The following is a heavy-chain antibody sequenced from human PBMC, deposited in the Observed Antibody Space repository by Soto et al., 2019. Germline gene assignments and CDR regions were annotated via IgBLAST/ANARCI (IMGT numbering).Heavy chain of an antibody. D-gene: IGHD3-22*01. V-gene: IGHV3-23*01. Sequence: GGSLRLSCAASGFTFSSYAMSWVRQAPGKGLEWVSAISGSGGSTYYADSVKGRFTISRDNSKNTLYLQMNSLRAEDTAVYYCARRFHLYYYDSSGYYAFDIWGQGTMVTVSS. CDR1: GFTFSSYA. J-gene: IGHJ3*02. CDR2: ISGSGGST. CDR3: ARRFHLYYYDSSGYYAFDI.